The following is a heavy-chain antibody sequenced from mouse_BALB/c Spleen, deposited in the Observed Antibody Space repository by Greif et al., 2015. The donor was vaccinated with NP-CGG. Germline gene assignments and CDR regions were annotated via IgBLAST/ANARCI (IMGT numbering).Heavy chain of an antibody. CDR3: ARRTGTEAMDY. D-gene: IGHD4-1*01. V-gene: IGHV1-84*02. CDR2: IYPGSGNT. CDR1: GYTFTDYY. J-gene: IGHJ4*01. Sequence: QVQLQQSGPELVKPGTSVKISCKASGYTFTDYYINWVKQKPGQGLEWIGWIYPGSGNTKYNEKFKGKATLTVDTSSSTAYMQLSSLTSEDTAVYFCARRTGTEAMDYWGQGTSVTVSS.